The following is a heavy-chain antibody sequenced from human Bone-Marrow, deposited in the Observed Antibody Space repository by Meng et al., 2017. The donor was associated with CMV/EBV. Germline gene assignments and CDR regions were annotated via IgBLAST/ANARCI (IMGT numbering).Heavy chain of an antibody. J-gene: IGHJ6*02. CDR2: ISSSSSTI. V-gene: IGHV3-48*01. CDR1: GFTFSSYS. Sequence: GGSLRLSCAASGFTFSSYSMNWVRQAPGKGLEWVSYISSSSSTIYYADSVKGRFTISRDSSKNTLYLQMNSLRAEDTAVYYCARGKGSYVADDYGMDVWGQGTTVTVSS. CDR3: ARGKGSYVADDYGMDV. D-gene: IGHD3-10*02.